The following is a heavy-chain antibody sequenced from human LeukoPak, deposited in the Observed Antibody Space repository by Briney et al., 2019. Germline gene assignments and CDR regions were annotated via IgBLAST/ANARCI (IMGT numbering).Heavy chain of an antibody. CDR1: GFTFSSYE. J-gene: IGHJ6*02. Sequence: GGSLRLSCAASGFTFSSYEMNWVRQAPGKGLEWVSYIASGGGANRFYSESVKGRFTISRDNAKSSLYLHMNSLRAEDTGVYYCARIGTTTRGPAGLDVWGQGTTVTVSS. D-gene: IGHD2/OR15-2a*01. V-gene: IGHV3-48*03. CDR3: ARIGTTTRGPAGLDV. CDR2: IASGGGANR.